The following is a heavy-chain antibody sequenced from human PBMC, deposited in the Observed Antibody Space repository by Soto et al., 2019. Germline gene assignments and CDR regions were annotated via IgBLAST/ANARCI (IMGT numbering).Heavy chain of an antibody. CDR2: ITASGTTT. J-gene: IGHJ4*01. D-gene: IGHD3-22*01. Sequence: GGSLRLSCAASGFTFSSYAMSWVRQAPGKGLEWVSSITASGTTTYHTDSVKGRFTISRDNSKNTLYLQMNSLRAEDTAVYYCAKDKYYYESAADDPFDYWGHGILVTVSS. CDR1: GFTFSSYA. V-gene: IGHV3-23*01. CDR3: AKDKYYYESAADDPFDY.